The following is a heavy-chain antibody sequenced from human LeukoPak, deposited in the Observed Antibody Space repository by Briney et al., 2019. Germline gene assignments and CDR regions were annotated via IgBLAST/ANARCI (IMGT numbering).Heavy chain of an antibody. V-gene: IGHV3-23*01. CDR1: GFTFSGYA. J-gene: IGHJ3*02. CDR2: ISGSGGST. Sequence: GGSLRLSCAASGFTFSGYAMSWVRQAPGKGLEWVSAISGSGGSTYYADSVKGRFTISRDNSKNTLYLQMNSLRAEDTAVYYCAKTVGYYDIGAAFDIWGQGTMVTVSS. D-gene: IGHD3-9*01. CDR3: AKTVGYYDIGAAFDI.